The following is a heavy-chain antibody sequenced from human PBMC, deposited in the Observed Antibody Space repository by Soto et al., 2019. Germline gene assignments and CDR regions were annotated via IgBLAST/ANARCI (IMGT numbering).Heavy chain of an antibody. CDR2: ISSSSSTI. Sequence: EVQLVESGGGLVQPGGSLRLSCAASGFTFNSYSMNWVRQAPGKGLEWVSYISSSSSTIYYADSVKGRFTISRDNAKNSLYLQMNSLRAEDTAVYYCARGSHSTGIDYWGQGTLVTVSS. CDR3: ARGSHSTGIDY. V-gene: IGHV3-48*01. CDR1: GFTFNSYS. J-gene: IGHJ4*02. D-gene: IGHD6-25*01.